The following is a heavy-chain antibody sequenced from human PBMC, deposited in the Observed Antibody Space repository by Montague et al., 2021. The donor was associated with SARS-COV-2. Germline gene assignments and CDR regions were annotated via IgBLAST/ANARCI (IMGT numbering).Heavy chain of an antibody. J-gene: IGHJ5*02. Sequence: SETLSLTCTVSGGSIGSHYWGWIRLPPGKGLEWVGHIYYTGITKYKSSLKSRVTISVDTSKNQLSLKLDSVTAADTAVYYCARGSGSASATWFDPWGQGTLVTVSS. CDR2: IYYTGIT. V-gene: IGHV4-59*11. CDR1: GGSIGSHY. CDR3: ARGSGSASATWFDP. D-gene: IGHD6-25*01.